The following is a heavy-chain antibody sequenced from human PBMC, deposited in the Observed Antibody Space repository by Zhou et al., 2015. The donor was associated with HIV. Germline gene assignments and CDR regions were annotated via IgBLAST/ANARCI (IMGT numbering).Heavy chain of an antibody. V-gene: IGHV1-69*08. CDR2: IIPILGIA. D-gene: IGHD3-22*01. CDR1: GGTFSSYT. Sequence: QVQLVQSGAEVKKPGSSVKVSCKASGGTFSSYTISWVRQAPGQGLEWMGRIIPILGIANYAQKFQGRVTITADKSTSTAYMELSSLRSEDTAVYYCARDITYYYDSSGYEANYYYYGMDVWDQGP. CDR3: ARDITYYYDSSGYEANYYYYGMDV. J-gene: IGHJ6*02.